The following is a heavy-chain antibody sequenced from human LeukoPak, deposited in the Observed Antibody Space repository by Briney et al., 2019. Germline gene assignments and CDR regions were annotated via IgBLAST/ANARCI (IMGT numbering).Heavy chain of an antibody. J-gene: IGHJ4*02. D-gene: IGHD3/OR15-3a*01. CDR2: ISYDGSNK. CDR3: ARDLDSLYYFDY. CDR1: GFTFSSYA. V-gene: IGHV3-30-3*01. Sequence: PGRSLRLSYAASGFTFSSYAMHWVRQAPGKGLEWVAVISYDGSNKYYADSVKGRFTISRDNSKNTLYLQMNSLRAEDTAVYYCARDLDSLYYFDYWGQGTLVTVSS.